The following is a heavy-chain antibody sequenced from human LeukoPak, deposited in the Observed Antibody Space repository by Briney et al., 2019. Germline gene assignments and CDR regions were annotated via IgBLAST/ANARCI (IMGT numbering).Heavy chain of an antibody. V-gene: IGHV3-23*01. Sequence: PGESLRLSWAASGFTFSSYSMSWVRQPPGKGLEWVSAISVSGGSTYYADSVKDQFTISRDNSKNTLYLQMNSLRAEDTAVYYCAHGYGQLLLRLVYWGQGTLVTVSS. J-gene: IGHJ4*02. CDR3: AHGYGQLLLRLVY. D-gene: IGHD2-2*01. CDR2: ISVSGGST. CDR1: GFTFSSYS.